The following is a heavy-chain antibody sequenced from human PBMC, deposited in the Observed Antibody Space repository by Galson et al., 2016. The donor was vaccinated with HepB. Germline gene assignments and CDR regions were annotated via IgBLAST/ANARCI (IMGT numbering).Heavy chain of an antibody. J-gene: IGHJ6*02. CDR3: ARALEYGSRNYYDYYAMDV. CDR2: IDPDDSYT. CDR1: W. V-gene: IGHV5-10-1*01. D-gene: IGHD4-17*01. Sequence: WITWVRQVPGKGLQWMGRIDPDDSYTNYSPSFQGHVTISVDKSINTAYLQWSTLKASDTAIYYCARALEYGSRNYYDYYAMDVWGPGTTVIVSS.